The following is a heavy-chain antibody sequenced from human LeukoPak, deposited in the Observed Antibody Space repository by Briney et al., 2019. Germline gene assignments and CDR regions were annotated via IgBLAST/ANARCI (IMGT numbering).Heavy chain of an antibody. CDR2: ISYDGSNK. CDR3: ARERTLYVSGSGYGMDV. D-gene: IGHD3-10*01. Sequence: PGRSLRLSCAASGFTFSSYGMHWVRQAPGKGLEWVAVISYDGSNKYYADSVKGRFTISRDSSKNTLYLEMSSLRAEDTAVYFCARERTLYVSGSGYGMDVWGQGTTVTVSS. J-gene: IGHJ6*02. CDR1: GFTFSSYG. V-gene: IGHV3-30*03.